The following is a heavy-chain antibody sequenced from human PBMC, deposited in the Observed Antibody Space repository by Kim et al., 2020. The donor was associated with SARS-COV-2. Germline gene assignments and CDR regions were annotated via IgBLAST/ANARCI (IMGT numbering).Heavy chain of an antibody. CDR2: IRHSGST. Sequence: SQTLSLTCAVYGGPFSGYYWSWIRQPPGKGLEGIGEIRHSGSTKYNPSLKSRVTISVDTSKNQFSLKLSSVSAADTAVYYCVGELSSSWYSEMGYYGMDVWGQGTTVTVSS. V-gene: IGHV4-34*01. CDR1: GGPFSGYY. J-gene: IGHJ6*02. CDR3: VGELSSSWYSEMGYYGMDV. D-gene: IGHD6-13*01.